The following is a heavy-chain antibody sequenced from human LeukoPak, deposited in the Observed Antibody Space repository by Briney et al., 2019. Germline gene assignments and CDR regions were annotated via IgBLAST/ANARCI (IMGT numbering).Heavy chain of an antibody. V-gene: IGHV3-21*01. CDR1: GFTFSSYG. Sequence: GGSLRLSCAASGFTFSSYGMHWVRQAPGKGLEWVSAISGSGDITYYADSVKGRFTISRDNAKNSLFLQMNSLRAEDTAVYYCARDSGAWYDFDYWGQGTLVTVSS. D-gene: IGHD6-19*01. J-gene: IGHJ4*02. CDR2: ISGSGDIT. CDR3: ARDSGAWYDFDY.